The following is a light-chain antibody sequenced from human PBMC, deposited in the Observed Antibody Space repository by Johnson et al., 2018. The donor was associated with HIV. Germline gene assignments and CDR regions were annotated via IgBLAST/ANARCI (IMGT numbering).Light chain of an antibody. V-gene: IGLV1-51*02. CDR2: ENN. CDR1: NSNIGNNY. Sequence: QSVLTQPPSVSAAPGQKVTISCSGSNSNIGNNYVSWYQHLPGTGPKLLIYENNKRPSGIPDRFSGSTSGTAATLGITGLQTGDEAAYYCGTWNSSLSAHNYVFGTGTEVTGL. J-gene: IGLJ1*01. CDR3: GTWNSSLSAHNYV.